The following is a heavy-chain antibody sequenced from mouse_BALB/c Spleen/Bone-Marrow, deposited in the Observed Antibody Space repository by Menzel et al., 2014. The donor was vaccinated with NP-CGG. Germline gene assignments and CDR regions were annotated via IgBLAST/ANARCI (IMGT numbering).Heavy chain of an antibody. J-gene: IGHJ4*01. V-gene: IGHV3-2*02. Sequence: GNKLEWMGYISYSGSTSYNPSLKSRISITRDTSKNQFFLQLNSVTTEDTATYYCARKALYYAMDYWGQGTSVTVSS. CDR3: ARKALYYAMDY. CDR2: ISYSGST.